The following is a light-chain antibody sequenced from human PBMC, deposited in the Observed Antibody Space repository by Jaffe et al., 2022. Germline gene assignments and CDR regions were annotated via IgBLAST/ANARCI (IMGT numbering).Light chain of an antibody. Sequence: EIVMTQSPATLSVSPGERATLSCRASQSVSSNLAWFQQKPGQSPRLLIYGASTRATGVPGRFSGSGSGTEFTLTISSLQSEDSAVYYCQQYNVWQRTFGQGTKVDIK. J-gene: IGKJ1*01. CDR2: GAS. CDR1: QSVSSN. CDR3: QQYNVWQRT. V-gene: IGKV3-15*01.